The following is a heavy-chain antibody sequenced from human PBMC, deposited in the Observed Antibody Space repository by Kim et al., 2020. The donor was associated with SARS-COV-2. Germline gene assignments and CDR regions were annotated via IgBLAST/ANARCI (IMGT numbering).Heavy chain of an antibody. CDR2: IYYSGST. CDR1: GGSISSYY. J-gene: IGHJ4*02. CDR3: ARHRDPYYYDSSGRERGLV. D-gene: IGHD3-22*01. Sequence: SETLSLTCTVSGGSISSYYWSWIRQPPGKGLEWIGYIYYSGSTNYNPSLKSRVTISVDTSKNQFSLKLSSVTAADTAVYYCARHRDPYYYDSSGRERGLVWGQGTLVTVSS. V-gene: IGHV4-59*08.